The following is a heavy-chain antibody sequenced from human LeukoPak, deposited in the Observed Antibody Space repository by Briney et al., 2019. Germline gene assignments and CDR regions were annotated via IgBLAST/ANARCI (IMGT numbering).Heavy chain of an antibody. J-gene: IGHJ5*02. D-gene: IGHD3-10*01. CDR2: INHSGST. CDR3: ARGYGSGSYWFDP. Sequence: PSETLSLTCAVYGGSFSGYYWSWIRQPPGKGLEWIGEINHSGSTNYNPSLKSRVTISVDTSKNQFSLKLSSVTAADTAVYYCARGYGSGSYWFDPWGQGTLVTVSS. V-gene: IGHV4-34*01. CDR1: GGSFSGYY.